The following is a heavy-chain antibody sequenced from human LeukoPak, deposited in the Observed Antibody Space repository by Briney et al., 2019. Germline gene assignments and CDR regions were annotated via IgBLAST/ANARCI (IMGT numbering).Heavy chain of an antibody. CDR2: ISGSGGST. CDR3: AKETYDFWSGYYKYNWFDP. V-gene: IGHV3-23*01. D-gene: IGHD3-3*01. Sequence: GGSLRLSCVTSGFTFSSYAMSWVRQAPGKGLEWVSAISGSGGSTYYADSVKGRFTISRDNSKNTLYLQMNSLRAEDTAVYYCAKETYDFWSGYYKYNWFDPWGQGTLVTVSS. J-gene: IGHJ5*02. CDR1: GFTFSSYA.